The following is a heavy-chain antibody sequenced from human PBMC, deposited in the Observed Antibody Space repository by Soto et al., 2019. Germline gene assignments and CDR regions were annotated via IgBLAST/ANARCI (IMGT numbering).Heavy chain of an antibody. CDR2: IWYDGSKE. Sequence: QVQLVESGGGVVQPGRSLRLSCAASGITFSGYGFHWVRQAPGKGLEWVAVIWYDGSKEYYADFVKGRFTISRDSSKNTAYRKMNRLRVEDTAVYYCARGKDRNSRYSHFDYWGQGTLVTVSS. J-gene: IGHJ4*02. V-gene: IGHV3-33*01. CDR1: GITFSGYG. D-gene: IGHD2-15*01. CDR3: ARGKDRNSRYSHFDY.